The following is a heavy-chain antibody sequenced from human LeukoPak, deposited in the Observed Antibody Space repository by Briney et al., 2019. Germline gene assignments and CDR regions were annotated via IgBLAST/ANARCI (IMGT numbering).Heavy chain of an antibody. CDR2: NKSKSDGGAT. CDR1: GFTFSYAC. V-gene: IGHV3-15*07. J-gene: IGHJ4*02. CDR3: YTVLVWGGYDAKETDK. D-gene: IGHD5-12*01. Sequence: GGSLRLSCVASGFTFSYACMNWVRQAPGKGLECVRRNKSKSDGGATDYTAPVKGRFTISRDDTENTLYLHMNSLGTEDTGVYYCYTVLVWGGYDAKETDKWGQGTLVTVSS.